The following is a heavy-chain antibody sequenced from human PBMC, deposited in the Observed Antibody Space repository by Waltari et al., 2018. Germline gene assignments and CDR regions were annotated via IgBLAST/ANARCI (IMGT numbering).Heavy chain of an antibody. CDR2: INNEGSRT. D-gene: IGHD2-15*01. V-gene: IGHV3-74*01. CDR1: GFTFSRSW. J-gene: IGHJ3*01. Sequence: EVQLVESGGGLVQPGGSLRLSCAASGFTFSRSWIHWVRQFPGKGLMWVSRINNEGSRTGDADSVKGRFTSSRDDAKNTVSLQMNNLSAEDTALYYCARAGLLGAFDVWGQGTMVTVSS. CDR3: ARAGLLGAFDV.